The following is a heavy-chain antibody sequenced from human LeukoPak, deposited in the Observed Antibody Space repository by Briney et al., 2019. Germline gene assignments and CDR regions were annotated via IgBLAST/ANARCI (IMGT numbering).Heavy chain of an antibody. CDR2: IKQDGSEK. CDR1: GFTFSSYW. V-gene: IGHV3-7*01. J-gene: IGHJ4*02. CDR3: ARARRGYYFDY. D-gene: IGHD3-16*01. Sequence: GGPLRLSCAASGFTFSSYWMSWVRQAPGKGLEWVANIKQDGSEKYYVDSVKGQFIISRDNAKNSLYLQMNSLRAEDTAVYYCARARRGYYFDYWGQGTLVTVSS.